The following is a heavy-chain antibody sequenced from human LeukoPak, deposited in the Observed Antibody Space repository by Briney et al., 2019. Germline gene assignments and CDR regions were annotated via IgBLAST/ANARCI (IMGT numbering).Heavy chain of an antibody. CDR2: INPSGGST. D-gene: IGHD6-6*01. V-gene: IGHV1-46*01. J-gene: IGHJ4*02. CDR1: RGTFSTYA. CDR3: ARSGSSSRDYFDY. Sequence: ASVKVSCKASRGTFSTYAISWVRQAPGQGLEWMGIINPSGGSTSYAQKFQGRVTMTRDMSTSTVYMELSSLRSEDTAVYYCARSGSSSRDYFDYWGQGTLVTVSS.